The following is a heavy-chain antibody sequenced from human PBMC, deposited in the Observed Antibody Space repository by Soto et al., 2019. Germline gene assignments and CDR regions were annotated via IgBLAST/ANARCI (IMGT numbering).Heavy chain of an antibody. Sequence: SETLSLTCTVSGGSISSYYWSWIRQPPGKGLEWIGYIYYSGSTNYNPSLKSRFTISVDTSKNQFSLKLSSVTAADTAVYYCARQGSGSYYTTRGYFDYWGQGTLVTVSS. CDR3: ARQGSGSYYTTRGYFDY. V-gene: IGHV4-59*08. CDR1: GGSISSYY. J-gene: IGHJ4*02. D-gene: IGHD3-10*01. CDR2: IYYSGST.